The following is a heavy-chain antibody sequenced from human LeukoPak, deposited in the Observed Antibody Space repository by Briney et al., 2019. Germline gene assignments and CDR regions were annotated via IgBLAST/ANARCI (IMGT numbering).Heavy chain of an antibody. CDR3: ARGRGSPNDAFDI. J-gene: IGHJ3*02. Sequence: PGGSLRLSCAASGFIFSSYSMNWVRQTPGKGLEWISYISSGSGTTYYGDSVQGRFITSRDNAKNSLHLQMNSLRAEDTGVYYCARGRGSPNDAFDIWGQGTMVTVSS. D-gene: IGHD1-26*01. CDR2: ISSGSGTT. CDR1: GFIFSSYS. V-gene: IGHV3-48*01.